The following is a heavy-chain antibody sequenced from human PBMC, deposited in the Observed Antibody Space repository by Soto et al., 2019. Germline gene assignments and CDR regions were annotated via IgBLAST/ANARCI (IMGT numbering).Heavy chain of an antibody. CDR1: GCTFNSHA. V-gene: IGHV1-3*01. J-gene: IGHJ5*02. CDR3: GRDQSGTGYYVDWFDP. Sequence: VKVSCKASGCTFNSHAIHWVRQAPGQRPEWMGWINAGNGNTYYSEKFEGRVTFTRGTVATTVNMELTSLTSEDTAVYYCGRDQSGTGYYVDWFDPWGQGTLVTVSS. CDR2: INAGNGNT. D-gene: IGHD3-10*02.